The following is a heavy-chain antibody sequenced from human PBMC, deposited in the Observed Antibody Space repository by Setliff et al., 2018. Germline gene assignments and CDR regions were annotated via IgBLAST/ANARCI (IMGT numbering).Heavy chain of an antibody. D-gene: IGHD3-3*01. CDR2: IIPIFGTA. J-gene: IGHJ5*02. V-gene: IGHV1-69*13. Sequence: ASVKVSCKASGGTFSSYAISWVRQATGQGLEWMGGIIPIFGTANYAQKFQGRVTITADESTSTAYMELSSLRSEDTAVYYCARGYRGYYNFWSGSQGANWFDPWGQGTLVTVS. CDR1: GGTFSSYA. CDR3: ARGYRGYYNFWSGSQGANWFDP.